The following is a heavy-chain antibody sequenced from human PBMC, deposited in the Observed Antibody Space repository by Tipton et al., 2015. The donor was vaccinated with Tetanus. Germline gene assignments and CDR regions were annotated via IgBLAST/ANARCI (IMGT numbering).Heavy chain of an antibody. D-gene: IGHD3-10*01. CDR2: ISSSNGYI. Sequence: SGFTLRTYSMNWVRQAPGKGLEWVSSISSSNGYIYYTDSVKGRFTISRDNAKNSLYLQVNSLRAEDTAVYYCARVNGGVRGVFDYWGQGTLVTASS. CDR1: GFTLRTYS. CDR3: ARVNGGVRGVFDY. V-gene: IGHV3-21*01. J-gene: IGHJ4*02.